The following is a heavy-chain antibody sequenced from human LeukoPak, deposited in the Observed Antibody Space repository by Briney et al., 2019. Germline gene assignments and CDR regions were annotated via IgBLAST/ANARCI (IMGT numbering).Heavy chain of an antibody. D-gene: IGHD6-13*01. CDR1: GFTFSSYW. V-gene: IGHV3-74*01. CDR2: INNDGSSA. CDR3: AGHHQAYSRTY. Sequence: PGGSLRLSCAASGFTFSSYWMHWVRQTPGKGLIYISRINNDGSSANYADSVRGRFTISRDNAENTLYLQMNSLRAEDTAVYYCAGHHQAYSRTYWGQGTLVTVSS. J-gene: IGHJ4*02.